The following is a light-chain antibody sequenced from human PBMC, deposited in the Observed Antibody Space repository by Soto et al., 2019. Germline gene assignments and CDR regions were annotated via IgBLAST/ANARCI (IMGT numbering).Light chain of an antibody. CDR1: QGIGVY. Sequence: DIQMTQSPSSLSASLGDRVTITCRASQGIGVYLVWFQQKPGNVPKLLIYAASTLQSGVPSRFSGSGSGTDITLTISSLQPEDVETYYCQKYNSAPLTFGGGTKVQIK. V-gene: IGKV1-27*01. J-gene: IGKJ4*01. CDR2: AAS. CDR3: QKYNSAPLT.